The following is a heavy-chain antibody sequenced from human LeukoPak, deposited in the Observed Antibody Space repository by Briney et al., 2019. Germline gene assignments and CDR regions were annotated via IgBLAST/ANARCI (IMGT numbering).Heavy chain of an antibody. J-gene: IGHJ4*02. Sequence: GGSLRLSCAASGFTFSSYAMSWVRQVPGKGLEWVSVISGSGDNTYYADSVKGRFTISRDNSKNMLYLQMNSLRAEDTAVYYCAKYGPQDSGSSHFDYWGQGALVTVSS. D-gene: IGHD1-26*01. CDR2: ISGSGDNT. CDR3: AKYGPQDSGSSHFDY. CDR1: GFTFSSYA. V-gene: IGHV3-23*01.